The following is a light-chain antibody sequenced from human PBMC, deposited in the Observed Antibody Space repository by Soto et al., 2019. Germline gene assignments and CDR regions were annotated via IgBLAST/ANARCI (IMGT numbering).Light chain of an antibody. CDR1: SDIGNYNL. J-gene: IGLJ1*01. V-gene: IGLV2-23*02. CDR3: ASYAGSRTYV. CDR2: EVT. Sequence: LTQPASVSGSPGQSVTISCSGSDIGNYNLVSWYQHLPGRAPKLLIFEVTMRPSGISDRFSGSKSASTASLTISGLQAEDEGDYYCASYAGSRTYVFGSGTKGTVL.